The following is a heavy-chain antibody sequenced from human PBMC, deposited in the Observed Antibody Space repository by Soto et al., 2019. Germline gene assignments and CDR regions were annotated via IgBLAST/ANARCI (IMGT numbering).Heavy chain of an antibody. CDR2: ISAYNGNT. CDR3: ARAVWYYDFWSGYYSDY. V-gene: IGHV1-18*01. Sequence: GASVKVSCKASGYTFTSYGTSWVRQAPGQGLEWMGWISAYNGNTNYAQKLQGRVTMTTDTSTSTAYMELRSLRSDDTAVYYCARAVWYYDFWSGYYSDYWGQGTLVTVSS. CDR1: GYTFTSYG. J-gene: IGHJ4*02. D-gene: IGHD3-3*01.